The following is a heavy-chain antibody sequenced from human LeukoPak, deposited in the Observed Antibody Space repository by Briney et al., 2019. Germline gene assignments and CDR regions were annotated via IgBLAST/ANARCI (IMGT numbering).Heavy chain of an antibody. CDR3: VRLGDDY. V-gene: IGHV1-2*06. D-gene: IGHD4-17*01. CDR1: GYTFTSYG. J-gene: IGHJ4*02. Sequence: GASVKVSCKASGYTFTSYGISWVRQAPGQGLEWMGRINPNSGGTNYAQKFQGRVTMTRDTSISTAHMEPSNLSSDDRAVYYCVRLGDDYWGQGTLVTVSS. CDR2: INPNSGGT.